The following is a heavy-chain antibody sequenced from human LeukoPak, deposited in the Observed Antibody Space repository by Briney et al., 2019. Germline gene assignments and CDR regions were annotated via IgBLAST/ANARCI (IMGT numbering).Heavy chain of an antibody. CDR2: IKQDGSEK. Sequence: HPGGSLRLSCAASGFTFSSYWMSWVRQAPGKGLEWVANIKQDGSEKYYVDSVKGRFTISRDNAKNSLYLQMNSLRAEDTAVYYCARVGSGSYYPRWDYWGQGTQVTVSS. D-gene: IGHD1-26*01. CDR3: ARVGSGSYYPRWDY. J-gene: IGHJ4*02. CDR1: GFTFSSYW. V-gene: IGHV3-7*01.